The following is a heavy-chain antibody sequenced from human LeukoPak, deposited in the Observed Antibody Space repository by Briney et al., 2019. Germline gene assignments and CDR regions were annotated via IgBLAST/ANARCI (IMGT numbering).Heavy chain of an antibody. CDR1: GFTFSSYS. CDR2: ISSSSSYI. D-gene: IGHD6-13*01. J-gene: IGHJ4*02. V-gene: IGHV3-21*04. Sequence: GGSLRLSCAASGFTFSSYSMNWVRQAPGKGPEWVSSISSSSSYIYYADSVKGRFTISRDNAKNSLYLQMNSLRAEDTAVYYCAKFGTAGPHFDYWGQGTLVTVSS. CDR3: AKFGTAGPHFDY.